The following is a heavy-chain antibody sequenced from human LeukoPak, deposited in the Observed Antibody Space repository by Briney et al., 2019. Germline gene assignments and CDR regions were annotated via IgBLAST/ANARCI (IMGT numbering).Heavy chain of an antibody. CDR2: IYHSGST. CDR3: ARGWHYDSGGYINYYFDY. Sequence: SETLSLTCAVSGGSISSGGYSWSWIRQPPGKGLEWIGYIYHSGSTYYNPSLKSRVTISVDRSKNQFSLKLSSVTAADTAVYYCARGWHYDSGGYINYYFDYWGQGTLVTVSS. V-gene: IGHV4-30-2*01. D-gene: IGHD3-22*01. CDR1: GGSISSGGYS. J-gene: IGHJ4*02.